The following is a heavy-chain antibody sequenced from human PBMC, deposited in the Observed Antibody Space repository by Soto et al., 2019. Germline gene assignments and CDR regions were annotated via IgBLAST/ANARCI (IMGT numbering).Heavy chain of an antibody. Sequence: SETLSLTCTVSGGSISSYYWNWIRQPPGKGLEWIGYIYYSGSTNNNPSLKSRVTMARDTSTSTVYMELSSLRSEDTAVYYCARPQPSGVSNYYYKYGMDVWGQGTTVTVSS. CDR3: ARPQPSGVSNYYYKYGMDV. V-gene: IGHV4-59*01. D-gene: IGHD2-8*01. CDR1: GGSISSYY. CDR2: IYYSGST. J-gene: IGHJ6*02.